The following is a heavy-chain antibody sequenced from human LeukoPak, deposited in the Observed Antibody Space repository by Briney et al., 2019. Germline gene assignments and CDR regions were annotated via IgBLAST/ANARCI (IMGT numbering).Heavy chain of an antibody. Sequence: PGGSQSLSCAASGFTVTSTYMTWVRQAPGKGLECVSGIYGGGSTYYADSVKGRFTISRDNSKNSLYLQMDSLRAEDTAVYFCAKIVVIPGSDYFDSWGQGALVTVSS. D-gene: IGHD3-22*01. CDR3: AKIVVIPGSDYFDS. J-gene: IGHJ4*02. CDR1: GFTVTSTY. CDR2: IYGGGST. V-gene: IGHV3-53*01.